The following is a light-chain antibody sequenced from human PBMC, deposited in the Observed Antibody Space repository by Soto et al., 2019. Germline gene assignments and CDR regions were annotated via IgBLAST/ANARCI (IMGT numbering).Light chain of an antibody. J-gene: IGKJ4*01. CDR3: QQYGSSPT. CDR1: QSVSSN. V-gene: IGKV3D-15*02. Sequence: EIGMQKAPATVSVSPGERATLSCRASQSVSSNLAWYQQKPGQAPRLLIYGASTRATGIPARFSGSGSGTEFTLTISSLQSEEFAVYYCQQYGSSPTFGGGTKVDIK. CDR2: GAS.